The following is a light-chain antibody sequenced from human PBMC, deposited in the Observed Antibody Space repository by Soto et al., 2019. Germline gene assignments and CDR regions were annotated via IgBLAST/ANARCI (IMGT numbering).Light chain of an antibody. CDR1: QSVSSSS. V-gene: IGKV3-20*01. Sequence: EIALTQPLATLSVSPRERATLSCMASQSVSSSSLAWYQQRPGQAPRLLIYGASIRATGIPDRFSGSGSGTDFTLTISRLEPEDIAVYYCQQYGSSSTFGQGTRLEIK. J-gene: IGKJ5*01. CDR3: QQYGSSST. CDR2: GAS.